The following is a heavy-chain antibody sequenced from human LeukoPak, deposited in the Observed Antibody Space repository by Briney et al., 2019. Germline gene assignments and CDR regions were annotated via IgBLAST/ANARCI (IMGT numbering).Heavy chain of an antibody. J-gene: IGHJ3*02. CDR2: MHHTGST. D-gene: IGHD6-19*01. CDR3: ARDSASSGWRERSALDI. CDR1: GYSINSGYH. V-gene: IGHV4-38-2*02. Sequence: SETLSLTCSVSGYSINSGYHWGWIRQPPGKGLEWIAIMHHTGSTHYNPSLQSRVTISVDTSKNQFSLKLSSVTAADTAVYYCARDSASSGWRERSALDIWGQGTMVTVSS.